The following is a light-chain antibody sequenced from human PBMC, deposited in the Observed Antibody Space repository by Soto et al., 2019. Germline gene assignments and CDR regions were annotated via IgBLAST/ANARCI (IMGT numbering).Light chain of an antibody. V-gene: IGLV2-14*01. CDR2: GVK. CDR3: GSYTTSYFYV. J-gene: IGLJ1*01. Sequence: ALTQPASVSGSPGQSITISCTGSGRDIGAYDYVSWYQQHPGKAPKLLIYGVKNRPSGVSYRFSASKSAFTASLTISGLQAEDEAHYYCGSYTTSYFYVFGPGTKVTVL. CDR1: GRDIGAYDY.